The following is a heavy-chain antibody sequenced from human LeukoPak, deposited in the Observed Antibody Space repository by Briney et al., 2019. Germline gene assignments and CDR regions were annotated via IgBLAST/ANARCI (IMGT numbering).Heavy chain of an antibody. CDR2: INPSGGST. Sequence: ASVKVSCKASGYTFTSYYMHWVRQAPGQGLEWMGTINPSGGSTSYAQKFQGRVTMTRDTSTSTVYMELSSLRSEDTAVYYCARSGVLDSTPGAFDIWGQGTMVTVSS. CDR3: ARSGVLDSTPGAFDI. J-gene: IGHJ3*02. V-gene: IGHV1-46*01. CDR1: GYTFTSYY. D-gene: IGHD3/OR15-3a*01.